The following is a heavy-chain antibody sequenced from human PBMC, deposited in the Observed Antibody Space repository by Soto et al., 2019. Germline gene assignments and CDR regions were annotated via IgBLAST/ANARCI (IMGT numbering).Heavy chain of an antibody. J-gene: IGHJ6*02. D-gene: IGHD1-26*01. CDR1: GGTFSSYA. CDR2: IIPIFGTA. CDR3: ARDLQMWVSNYYYYGMDV. Sequence: SVKVSCKASGGTFSSYAISWVRQAPGQGLEWMGGIIPIFGTANYAQKFQGRVTITADKSTSTAYMELSSLRSEDTAVYYCARDLQMWVSNYYYYGMDVWRQGTTVTFSS. V-gene: IGHV1-69*06.